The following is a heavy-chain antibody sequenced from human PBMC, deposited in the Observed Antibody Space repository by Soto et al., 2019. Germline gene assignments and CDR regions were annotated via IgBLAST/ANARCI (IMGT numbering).Heavy chain of an antibody. J-gene: IGHJ3*02. CDR1: GFTFSNAW. CDR3: TTDXPHYYDSSGYSGDAFDI. Sequence: GGSLRLSCAASGFTFSNAWMSWVRQAPGKGLEWVGRIKSKTDGGTTDYAAPVKGRFTISRDDSKNTLYLQMNSLKTEDTAVYYCTTDXPHYYDSSGYSGDAFDIWGQGTMVTVSS. CDR2: IKSKTDGGTT. D-gene: IGHD3-22*01. V-gene: IGHV3-15*01.